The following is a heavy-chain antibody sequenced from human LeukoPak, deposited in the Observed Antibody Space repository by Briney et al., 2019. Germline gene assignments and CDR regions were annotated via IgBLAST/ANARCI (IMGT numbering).Heavy chain of an antibody. CDR2: IYYSGST. V-gene: IGHV4-59*01. J-gene: IGHJ4*02. CDR3: ARASMVRGVTLDY. Sequence: SETLSLTCTVSGVSISSYYWSWLRQPPGKGLEWIGYIYYSGSTNYNPSLKSRVTISVDTSKNQFSLKLSSVTAADTAVYYCARASMVRGVTLDYWGQGTLVTVSS. D-gene: IGHD3-10*01. CDR1: GVSISSYY.